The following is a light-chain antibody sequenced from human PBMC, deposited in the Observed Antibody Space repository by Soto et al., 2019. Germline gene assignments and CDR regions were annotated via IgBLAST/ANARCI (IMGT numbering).Light chain of an antibody. CDR3: QHRSNWPA. Sequence: EIVLTQSPATISLSPGERATLSCRTSQSVSRNLAWYQQKPGQAPRLLIYDASQRATGIAARFSGSGSGTDFTLTISSLEPEDFALYYCQHRSNWPAFGGGTKVEIK. CDR2: DAS. V-gene: IGKV3-11*01. J-gene: IGKJ4*01. CDR1: QSVSRN.